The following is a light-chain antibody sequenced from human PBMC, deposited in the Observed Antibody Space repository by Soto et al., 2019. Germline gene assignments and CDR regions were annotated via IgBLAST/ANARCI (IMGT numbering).Light chain of an antibody. CDR2: KAS. CDR1: RSISRW. CDR3: QQYNDYSVT. V-gene: IGKV1-5*03. Sequence: DIQMTQSPSTVSASVGDRVTITCRASRSISRWLAWYQQKPGKAPNLLIYKASSLQRGVPSRFSGSGSGTEFTLTISSLQPDDFESYYCQQYNDYSVTFGGGTKVESK. J-gene: IGKJ4*01.